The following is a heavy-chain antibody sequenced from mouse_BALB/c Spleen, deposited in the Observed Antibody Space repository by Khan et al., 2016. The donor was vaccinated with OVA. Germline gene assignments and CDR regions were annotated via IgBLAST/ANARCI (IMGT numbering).Heavy chain of an antibody. Sequence: VQLQQSGAELVKPGASVKLSCTASGFKIKDTYIHWVKQRPEQGLEWIGRIDPANGNTKFDPKFQGKATITEDTSSNTAYLQLSSLTSEDTSVYYCTYSFLLSRLDYWGHLPSVPVSS. CDR2: IDPANGNT. CDR1: GFKIKDTY. CDR3: TYSFLLSRLDY. D-gene: IGHD6-2*01. V-gene: IGHV14-3*02. J-gene: IGHJ4*01.